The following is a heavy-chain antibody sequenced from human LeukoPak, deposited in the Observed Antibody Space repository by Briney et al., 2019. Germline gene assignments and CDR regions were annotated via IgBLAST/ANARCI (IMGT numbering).Heavy chain of an antibody. CDR3: ARDIVVPAAIWFDGYYYYGMDV. J-gene: IGHJ6*02. CDR2: IYYSGST. Sequence: SETLSLTCTVSGGSISSYYWSWIRQPPGKGLEWIGYIYYSGSTNYNPPLKSRVTISVDTSKNQFSLKLSSVTAADTAVYYCARDIVVPAAIWFDGYYYYGMDVWGQGTTVTVSS. CDR1: GGSISSYY. D-gene: IGHD2-2*01. V-gene: IGHV4-59*01.